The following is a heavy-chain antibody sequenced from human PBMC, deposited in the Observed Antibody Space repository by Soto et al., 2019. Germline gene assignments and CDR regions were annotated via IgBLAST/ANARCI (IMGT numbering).Heavy chain of an antibody. D-gene: IGHD3-3*01. J-gene: IGHJ6*02. CDR1: GFTFSSYW. V-gene: IGHV3-74*01. CDR3: ERDEPNYDFWRRGLDV. CDR2: INSDSSST. Sequence: EVQLVESGGGLVQPGGSLRLSCAASGFTFSSYWMHWVRQAPGKGLEWVSRINSDSSSTNYADSVKGRFTITRDNAKNTLYPQMNNLRAEDTAVYYCERDEPNYDFWRRGLDVWGQGTTVSVSS.